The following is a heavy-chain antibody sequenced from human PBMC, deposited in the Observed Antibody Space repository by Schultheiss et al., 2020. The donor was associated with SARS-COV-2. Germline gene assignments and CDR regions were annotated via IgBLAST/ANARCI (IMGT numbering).Heavy chain of an antibody. V-gene: IGHV4-4*02. CDR2: IYYSGST. D-gene: IGHD4-17*01. CDR3: ARVSPYDYGDYIAGDV. J-gene: IGHJ6*04. Sequence: SETLSLTCTVSGYSISSSNWWSWVRQPPGKGLEWIGYIYYSGSTNYNPSLKSRVTISVDTSKNQFSLKLSSVTAADTAVYYCARVSPYDYGDYIAGDVWGKGTTVTVSS. CDR1: GYSISSSNW.